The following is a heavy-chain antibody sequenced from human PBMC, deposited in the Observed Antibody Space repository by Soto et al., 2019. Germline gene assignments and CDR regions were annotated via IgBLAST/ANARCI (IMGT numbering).Heavy chain of an antibody. CDR3: ARDGDLSSSGGFDY. CDR1: GGTFSSYA. CDR2: IIPIFGTA. Sequence: QVQLVQSGAEVKKPGSSVKVSCKASGGTFSSYAISWVRQAPGQGLEWMGGIIPIFGTANYAQKFQGRVTITADESTSTAYMERSSLRSEDTAVYYCARDGDLSSSGGFDYWGQGTLVTVSS. D-gene: IGHD6-13*01. V-gene: IGHV1-69*01. J-gene: IGHJ4*02.